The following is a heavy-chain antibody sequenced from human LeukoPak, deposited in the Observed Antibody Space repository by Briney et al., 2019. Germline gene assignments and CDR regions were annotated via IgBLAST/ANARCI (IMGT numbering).Heavy chain of an antibody. CDR2: ISSSGSTI. CDR3: ARARTNYYYDSSGYHRGAIDI. V-gene: IGHV3-48*03. CDR1: GFTFSSYE. D-gene: IGHD3-22*01. Sequence: GGSLRLSCAASGFTFSSYEMNWVRQAPGKGLEWVSYISSSGSTIYYADSVKGRFTISRAKAQSSMYLQMSSLRAEDTAVYYCARARTNYYYDSSGYHRGAIDIWGQGTMVTVSS. J-gene: IGHJ3*02.